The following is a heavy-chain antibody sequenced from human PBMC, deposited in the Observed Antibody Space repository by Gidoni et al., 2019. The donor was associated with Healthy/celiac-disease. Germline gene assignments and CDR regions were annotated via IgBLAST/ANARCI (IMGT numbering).Heavy chain of an antibody. V-gene: IGHV3-23*01. D-gene: IGHD3-22*01. J-gene: IGHJ3*02. CDR2: ISGSGGIT. CDR1: GFTFSSYA. CDR3: AKSLGMIVPKGGRDI. Sequence: EVQLLESGGGLVQPGGSLRLYCAASGFTFSSYAMSWVRQAPGKGLEWVSAISGSGGITYYADSVKGRFTLSRDNSKNTLYLQMNSLRAEDTAVYYCAKSLGMIVPKGGRDIWGQGTMVTVSS.